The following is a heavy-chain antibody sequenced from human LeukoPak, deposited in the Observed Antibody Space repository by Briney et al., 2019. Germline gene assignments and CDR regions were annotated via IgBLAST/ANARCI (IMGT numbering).Heavy chain of an antibody. V-gene: IGHV3-11*05. CDR1: GFTFSDYY. CDR2: ISSSSSYT. J-gene: IGHJ4*02. Sequence: PGGSLRLSCAASGFTFSDYYMSWIRQAPGKGLEWISYISSSSSYTNHADSVKGRFTISRDNAKNSLYLQMNSLRVDDTAVYFCARDRQQLANFDYWGQGALVTVSS. CDR3: ARDRQQLANFDY. D-gene: IGHD6-13*01.